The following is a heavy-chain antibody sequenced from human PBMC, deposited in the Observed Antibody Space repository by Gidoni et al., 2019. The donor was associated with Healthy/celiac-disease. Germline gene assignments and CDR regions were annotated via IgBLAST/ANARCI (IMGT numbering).Heavy chain of an antibody. D-gene: IGHD2-8*01. Sequence: QLQLQESGPGLGKPSETLSLTCTVSGGSISSSSYYWGWIRQPPGKGLEWIGSIYYSGSTYYNPSLKSRVTISVDTSKNQFSLKLSSVTAADTAVYYCARPIGYCTNGVCYRGWYFDLWGRGTLVTVSS. CDR2: IYYSGST. J-gene: IGHJ2*01. CDR3: ARPIGYCTNGVCYRGWYFDL. V-gene: IGHV4-39*01. CDR1: GGSISSSSYY.